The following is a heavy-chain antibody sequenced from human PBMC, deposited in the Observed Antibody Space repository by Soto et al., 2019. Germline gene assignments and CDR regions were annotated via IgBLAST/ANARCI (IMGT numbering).Heavy chain of an antibody. J-gene: IGHJ4*02. CDR2: FRTGGDDGTT. CDR1: GFSFSSYS. V-gene: IGHV3-23*04. D-gene: IGHD3-10*01. CDR3: AKKVNSGPGSQYFDY. Sequence: EVQLVESGGGLVKPGGSLRLSCVASGFSFSSYSMNWVRQAPGKGLEWVSGFRTGGDDGTTYYADSVKGRFTISRDNSKNTLFLQMNSLRAEDTAIYYCAKKVNSGPGSQYFDYWGQGTLVTVSS.